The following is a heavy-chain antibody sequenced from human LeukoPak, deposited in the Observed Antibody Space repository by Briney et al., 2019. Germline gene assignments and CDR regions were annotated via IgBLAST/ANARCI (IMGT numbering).Heavy chain of an antibody. CDR3: TSPSGIYYYFDY. Sequence: GGSLRLSCAASGFTFSGSAMHWVRQASGKGLEWVGRIRSKANSYATAYAASVKGRFTISRDDSENTAYLQMNRLKTEDTAVYYCTSPSGIYYYFDYWGQGTLVTVSS. D-gene: IGHD1-26*01. V-gene: IGHV3-73*01. CDR1: GFTFSGSA. CDR2: IRSKANSYAT. J-gene: IGHJ4*02.